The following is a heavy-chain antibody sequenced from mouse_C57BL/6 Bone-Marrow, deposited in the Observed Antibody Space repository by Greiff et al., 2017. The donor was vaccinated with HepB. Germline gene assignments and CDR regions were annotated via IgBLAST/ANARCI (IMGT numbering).Heavy chain of an antibody. Sequence: EVQRVESGPGLVKPSQSLSLTCSVTGYSITSGYYWNWIRQFPGNKLEWMGYISYDGSNNYNPSLKNRISITRDTSKNQFFLKLNSVTTEDTATYYCAFYDYDSPYAMDYWGQGTSVTVSS. CDR2: ISYDGSN. D-gene: IGHD2-4*01. CDR3: AFYDYDSPYAMDY. CDR1: GYSITSGYY. J-gene: IGHJ4*01. V-gene: IGHV3-6*01.